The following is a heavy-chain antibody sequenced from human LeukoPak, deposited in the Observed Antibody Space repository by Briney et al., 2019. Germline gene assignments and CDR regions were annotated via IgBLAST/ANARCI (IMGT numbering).Heavy chain of an antibody. V-gene: IGHV3-53*01. J-gene: IGHJ4*02. Sequence: GGSLRLSCAASGFTVSSNYMSWVRQAPGKGLEWVSVIYSGGSTYYADSVKGRFTISRDNSKNTLYLQMNSLRAEDTAVYYCAKVRPHYYDSSGHLDYWGQGTLVTVSS. CDR2: IYSGGST. CDR1: GFTVSSNY. D-gene: IGHD3-22*01. CDR3: AKVRPHYYDSSGHLDY.